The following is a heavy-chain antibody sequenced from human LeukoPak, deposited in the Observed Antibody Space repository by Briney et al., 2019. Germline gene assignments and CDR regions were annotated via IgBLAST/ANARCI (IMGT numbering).Heavy chain of an antibody. D-gene: IGHD3-16*01. J-gene: IGHJ4*02. V-gene: IGHV3-23*01. Sequence: GGSLRLSCAASGFTFSSHAMSWVRQAPGKGLEWISGISGSGASTYYADSVKGRFTISRDDSRNTLYLQMNSLRGDDTAVYYCATSGGFNSPRHYWGQGTLVTVSS. CDR2: ISGSGAST. CDR1: GFTFSSHA. CDR3: ATSGGFNSPRHY.